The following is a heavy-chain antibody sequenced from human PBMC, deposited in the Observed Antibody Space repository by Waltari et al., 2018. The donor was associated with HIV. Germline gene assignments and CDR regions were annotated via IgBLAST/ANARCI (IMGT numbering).Heavy chain of an antibody. Sequence: QVQLQESGPGLVKPSETLSLTCTVSGGSISSYYWSWIRQPPGKGLEWIGYIYYSGSTNYNPSLKSQVTISVDTSKNQFSLKLSSVTAADTAVYYCARVDYGDYYWYFDLWGRGTLVTVSS. V-gene: IGHV4-59*01. CDR1: GGSISSYY. CDR3: ARVDYGDYYWYFDL. CDR2: IYYSGST. D-gene: IGHD4-17*01. J-gene: IGHJ2*01.